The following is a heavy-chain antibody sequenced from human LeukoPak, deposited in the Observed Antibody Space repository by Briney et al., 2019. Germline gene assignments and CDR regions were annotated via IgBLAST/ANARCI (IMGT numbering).Heavy chain of an antibody. V-gene: IGHV4-4*07. D-gene: IGHD6-19*01. CDR2: VYTSGTT. CDR3: ARSTGWSSDLFDY. CDR1: GGSISGYY. J-gene: IGHJ4*02. Sequence: PSETLSLTCTVSGGSISGYYWNWIRQPAGKGLEWIGRVYTSGTTNYSPSLKSRITMLMDTSKNQFSLRLISVTAADTAVYYCARSTGWSSDLFDYWGQGTLVTVSS.